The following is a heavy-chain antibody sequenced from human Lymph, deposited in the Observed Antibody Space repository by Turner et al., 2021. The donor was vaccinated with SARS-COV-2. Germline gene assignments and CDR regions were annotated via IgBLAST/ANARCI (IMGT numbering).Heavy chain of an antibody. CDR2: ISSSSSYI. CDR1: GFPFSTYS. J-gene: IGHJ4*02. Sequence: EVQLVKSGGGLVKPGGSMRLSCAASGFPFSTYSMNWVRQAPGKGLEWISSISSSSSYIYYADSVKGRFTISRDDAKNSLYLQMNSLRAEDTAVYYCARDIPTTADYFDYWGQGTLVTVSS. D-gene: IGHD4-17*01. CDR3: ARDIPTTADYFDY. V-gene: IGHV3-21*01.